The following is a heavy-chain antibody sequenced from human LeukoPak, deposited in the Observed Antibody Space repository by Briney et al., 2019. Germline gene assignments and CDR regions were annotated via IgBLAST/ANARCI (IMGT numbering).Heavy chain of an antibody. V-gene: IGHV3-21*01. CDR1: GFTFSSYS. D-gene: IGHD3-3*01. Sequence: PGGSLRLSCAASGFTFSSYSMNWVRQAPGKGLEWVSSISSSSSYIYYADSVEGRFTISRDNAKNSLYPQMNSLRAEDTAVYYCARAGDLPYYDFWSGAGGDYYYYMDVWGKGTTVTVSS. CDR2: ISSSSSYI. CDR3: ARAGDLPYYDFWSGAGGDYYYYMDV. J-gene: IGHJ6*03.